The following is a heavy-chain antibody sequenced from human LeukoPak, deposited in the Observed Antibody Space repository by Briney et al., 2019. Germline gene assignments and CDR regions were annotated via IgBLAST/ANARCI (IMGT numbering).Heavy chain of an antibody. CDR1: GFTFNTYS. V-gene: IGHV3-15*07. CDR2: IKPKTDGETT. Sequence: KPGGSLRLSCAGSGFTFNTYSMNWVRQAPGKGLEWVGRIKPKTDGETTEYAAPVKDRFSISRDDSKSMMYLQMNSLKTEDTAVYYCITPLPYSAQGGQGTLVTVSS. D-gene: IGHD2-21*01. CDR3: ITPLPYSAQ. J-gene: IGHJ4*02.